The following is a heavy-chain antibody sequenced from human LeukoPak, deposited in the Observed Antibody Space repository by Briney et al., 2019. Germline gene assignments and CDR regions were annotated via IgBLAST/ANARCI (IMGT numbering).Heavy chain of an antibody. J-gene: IGHJ6*02. D-gene: IGHD3-10*01. Sequence: SETLSLTCAVYGGSFSGYYWSWIRQPPGKGLEWIGEINHSGSTNYIPSLKSRVTISIDTSKNQFSLKLSSVTATDTAVYYCAKRSRRLTIVRGVPREDVWGQGTTVTVSS. V-gene: IGHV4-34*01. CDR3: AKRSRRLTIVRGVPREDV. CDR1: GGSFSGYY. CDR2: INHSGST.